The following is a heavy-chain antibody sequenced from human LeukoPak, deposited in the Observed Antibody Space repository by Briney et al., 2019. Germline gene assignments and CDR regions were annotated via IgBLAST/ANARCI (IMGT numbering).Heavy chain of an antibody. CDR2: IYYSGST. D-gene: IGHD3-22*01. V-gene: IGHV4-30-4*08. Sequence: SETLSLTCTVSGGSISSSSYYWGWIRQPPGKGLEWIGYIYYSGSTYYNPSLKSRVTISVDTSKNQFSLKLSSVTAADTAVYYCATFDYYDSSGQVYWGQGTLVTVSS. J-gene: IGHJ4*02. CDR1: GGSISSSSYY. CDR3: ATFDYYDSSGQVY.